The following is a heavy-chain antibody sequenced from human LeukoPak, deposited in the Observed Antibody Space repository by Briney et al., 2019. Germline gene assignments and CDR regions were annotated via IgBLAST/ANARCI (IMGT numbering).Heavy chain of an antibody. CDR3: ARHGSSSSPLFDY. CDR1: GGSISSSSYY. Sequence: SETLSLTCTVSGGSISSSSYYWGWIRQPPGMGLEWYGSFYYSGITYYNPSLKSRVTISVDTSKNQFSLKLSSVTAADTAVYYCARHGSSSSPLFDYWGQGTLVTVSS. J-gene: IGHJ4*02. V-gene: IGHV4-39*01. CDR2: FYYSGIT. D-gene: IGHD6-6*01.